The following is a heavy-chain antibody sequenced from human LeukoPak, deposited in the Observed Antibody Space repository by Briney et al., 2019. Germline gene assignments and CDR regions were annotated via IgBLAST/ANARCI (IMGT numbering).Heavy chain of an antibody. Sequence: PGGSLRLSCAASGFTFSSYSMNWVRQAPGKGLEWVSYISSSSSTIYYADSVKGRFTISRDNAKNSLYLQMNSLRAEDTAVYYCARDHAYYYGSGSGFDYWGQGTLVTVS. D-gene: IGHD3-10*01. CDR1: GFTFSSYS. CDR2: ISSSSSTI. CDR3: ARDHAYYYGSGSGFDY. V-gene: IGHV3-48*01. J-gene: IGHJ4*02.